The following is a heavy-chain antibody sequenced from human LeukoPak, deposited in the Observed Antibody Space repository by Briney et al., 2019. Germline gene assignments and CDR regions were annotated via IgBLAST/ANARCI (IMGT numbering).Heavy chain of an antibody. V-gene: IGHV3-53*01. CDR3: AREGPKDYESSFDL. J-gene: IGHJ2*01. CDR2: IYSGGTK. D-gene: IGHD4-17*01. CDR1: GFTVSSNY. Sequence: PGGSLRLSCAASGFTVSSNYMSWVRQAPGKGLEWVSIIYSGGTKFYADSVKGRFTISRDNSKNTLYLQMNSLRAEDTAVYYCAREGPKDYESSFDLWGRGTLVTVSS.